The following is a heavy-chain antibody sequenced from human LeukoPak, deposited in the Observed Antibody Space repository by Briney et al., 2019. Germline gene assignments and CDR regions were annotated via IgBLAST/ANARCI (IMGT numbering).Heavy chain of an antibody. CDR2: IYSGGST. CDR1: GFTVSSNY. J-gene: IGHJ4*02. CDR3: ARYSSSLHPDY. V-gene: IGHV3-53*01. D-gene: IGHD4-4*01. Sequence: RGSLRLSCAASGFTVSSNYMSWVRQAPGKGLEWVSVIYSGGSTYYADSVKGRFTISRDNSKNTLYLQMNSLRAEDTAVYYCARYSSSLHPDYWGQGTLVTVSS.